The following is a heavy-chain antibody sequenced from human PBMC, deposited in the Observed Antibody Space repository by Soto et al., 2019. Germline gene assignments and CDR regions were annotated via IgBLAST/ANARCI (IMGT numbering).Heavy chain of an antibody. CDR1: GFSLSTSGVG. CDR3: AHRLTRITIFGVVIFPPSDAFDI. J-gene: IGHJ3*02. D-gene: IGHD3-3*01. CDR2: IYWNDDK. Sequence: QITLKESGPTLVKPTQTLTLTCTFSGFSLSTSGVGVGWIRQPPGKALEWLALIYWNDDKRYSPSLKSRLTITKDTSKNQVVLTMTNMDPVDTATYYCAHRLTRITIFGVVIFPPSDAFDIWGQGTMVTVSS. V-gene: IGHV2-5*01.